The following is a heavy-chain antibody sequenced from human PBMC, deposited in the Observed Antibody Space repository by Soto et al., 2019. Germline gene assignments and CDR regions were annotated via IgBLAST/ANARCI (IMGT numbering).Heavy chain of an antibody. CDR1: GFTFSIYA. CDR3: AKDQRNSNPLYYLDF. D-gene: IGHD3-22*01. J-gene: IGHJ4*02. V-gene: IGHV3-23*01. Sequence: EVQLLESGGGLVQPGGSLRLSCAASGFTFSIYAMTWGRQSPGKGLEWVSSMSRTGDNTYYADSVKGQFTISRDNSKNTLYLQMNSLRAEDTAIYYCAKDQRNSNPLYYLDFWGPGTLVTVSS. CDR2: MSRTGDNT.